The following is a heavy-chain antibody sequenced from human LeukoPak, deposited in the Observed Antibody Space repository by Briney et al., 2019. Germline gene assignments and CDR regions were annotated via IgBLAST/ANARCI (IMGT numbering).Heavy chain of an antibody. CDR2: INGNGAST. V-gene: IGHV3-20*04. Sequence: GASLRLSCAASGFTFDVYGMSWVRQGPGKGLEWVSGINGNGASTGYIDSVKGRFTISRDNAKNSLYLQMDNLRAEDTALYYCARDKGCGGDCYYFDYWGQGALVTVSS. D-gene: IGHD2-21*01. CDR3: ARDKGCGGDCYYFDY. CDR1: GFTFDVYG. J-gene: IGHJ4*02.